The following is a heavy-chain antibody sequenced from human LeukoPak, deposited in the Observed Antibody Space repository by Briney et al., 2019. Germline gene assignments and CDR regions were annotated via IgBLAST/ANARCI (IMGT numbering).Heavy chain of an antibody. CDR2: MNPNSGNT. D-gene: IGHD2-15*01. V-gene: IGHV1-8*01. Sequence: ASVKVSCKASGYTFTSYDINWVRQAPGQGLEWMGWMNPNSGNTGYAQKFQGRVTMTRNTSISTAYMELSSLRSEDTAVYYCASPAGYCSGGSCPPFAYWGQGTLVTVSS. CDR1: GYTFTSYD. CDR3: ASPAGYCSGGSCPPFAY. J-gene: IGHJ4*02.